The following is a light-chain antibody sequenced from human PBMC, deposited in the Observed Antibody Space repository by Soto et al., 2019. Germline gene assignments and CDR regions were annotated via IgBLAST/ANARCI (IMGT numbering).Light chain of an antibody. CDR2: GAS. CDR3: QQDGSSPRWP. J-gene: IGKJ1*01. CDR1: QSSSTY. Sequence: EIVLTQSPGTLSLSPGERATLARRASQSSSTYLAWDPQKPGQTPRRLIYGASSRGTGIPDRFSASGSGTDLTLTISRLEHEDFAVYYCQQDGSSPRWPFGHGTKGDIK. V-gene: IGKV3-20*01.